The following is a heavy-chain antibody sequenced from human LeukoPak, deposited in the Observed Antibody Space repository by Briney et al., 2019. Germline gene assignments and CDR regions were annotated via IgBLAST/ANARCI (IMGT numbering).Heavy chain of an antibody. V-gene: IGHV3-11*01. D-gene: IGHD4/OR15-4a*01. CDR2: ITSSGTTT. CDR1: GFSFSDSY. CDR3: ARDPDYGDPY. J-gene: IGHJ4*02. Sequence: GGSLRLSCSASGFSFSDSYMSWFRLSAEKGLEWIAYITSSGTTTEYADSVMGRFTISRVNAKNSLYLQMNSLRPEDTAVYYCARDPDYGDPYWGQGTLVTVSS.